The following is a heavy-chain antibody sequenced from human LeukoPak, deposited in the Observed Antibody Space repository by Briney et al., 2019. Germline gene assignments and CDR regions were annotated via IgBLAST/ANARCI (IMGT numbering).Heavy chain of an antibody. CDR2: ISGSGGST. Sequence: GGSLRLSCAASGFTFSSYAMSWVRQAPGKGLEWVSAISGSGGSTCYADSVKGRFTISRDNSKNTLYLQMNSLRAEDTAVYYCAKDRMCSSTSCYSGWFDPWGQGTLVTVSS. J-gene: IGHJ5*02. V-gene: IGHV3-23*01. CDR3: AKDRMCSSTSCYSGWFDP. CDR1: GFTFSSYA. D-gene: IGHD2-2*01.